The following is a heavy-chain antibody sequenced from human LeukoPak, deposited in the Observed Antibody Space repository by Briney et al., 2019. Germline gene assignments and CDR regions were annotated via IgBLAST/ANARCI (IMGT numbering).Heavy chain of an antibody. J-gene: IGHJ4*02. CDR1: GFTFSSYG. CDR2: IQHDGSNK. CDR3: AKPKYYYDSSGYSANIQFDY. V-gene: IGHV3-30*02. D-gene: IGHD3-22*01. Sequence: GGSLRLSCAASGFTFSSYGMHWVRQAPGKGLEWVAFIQHDGSNKYYADSVKGRFTISRDNSKNTLCLQMNSLRAEDTAVYYCAKPKYYYDSSGYSANIQFDYWGQGTLVTVSS.